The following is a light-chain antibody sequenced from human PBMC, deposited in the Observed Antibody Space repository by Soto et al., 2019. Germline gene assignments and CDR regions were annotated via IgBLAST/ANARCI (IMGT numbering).Light chain of an antibody. J-gene: IGLJ3*02. CDR1: SGHSSDI. CDR3: ETWDFNPRV. V-gene: IGLV4-60*02. CDR2: LEGSGSY. Sequence: QPVLTQSSSASASLGSSVKLTCTLSSGHSSDIIEWHQQQPGKAPRYLMKLEGSGSYNKGSGVPDRFSGSSSGADRYLTISNLQFEDEADYYCETWDFNPRVFGGGTKLTVL.